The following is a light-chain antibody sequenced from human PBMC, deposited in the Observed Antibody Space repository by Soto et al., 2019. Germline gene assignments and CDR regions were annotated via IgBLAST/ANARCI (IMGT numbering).Light chain of an antibody. V-gene: IGLV2-14*03. CDR1: SSDVGRYNY. Sequence: QSALTQPASVSGSPGQSITISCTGTSSDVGRYNYVSWYQQHPGKAPKLLIYGVSNRPSGVSNRFSGSKSANTASLTISGLQPEDEADYYCNSFTTSSTDVFGTGTKLTVL. CDR2: GVS. J-gene: IGLJ1*01. CDR3: NSFTTSSTDV.